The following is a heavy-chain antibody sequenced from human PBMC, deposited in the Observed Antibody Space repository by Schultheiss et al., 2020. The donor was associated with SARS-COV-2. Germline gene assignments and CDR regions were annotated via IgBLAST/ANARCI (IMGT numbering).Heavy chain of an antibody. D-gene: IGHD4-11*01. V-gene: IGHV4-34*01. CDR2: IFHSGST. CDR1: GGSFSGYY. Sequence: SETLSLTCAVYGGSFSGYYWSWIRQPPGKGLEWIGYIFHSGSTYSNPSVKSRVTISVDTSKSQFSLRLRSVTAADTAIYFCSRGRTSVIPSPVLGLGPHYFSYYMDVWGKGTTVTVSS. J-gene: IGHJ6*03. CDR3: SRGRTSVIPSPVLGLGPHYFSYYMDV.